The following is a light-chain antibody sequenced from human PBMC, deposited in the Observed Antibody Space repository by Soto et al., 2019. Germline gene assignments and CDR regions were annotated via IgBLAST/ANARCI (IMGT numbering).Light chain of an antibody. CDR2: GAS. J-gene: IGKJ4*01. Sequence: EVVMTQSPATLSVSPGERATLSCRASQSVSDNLAWYLQRPGQAPRLLIYGASTRATGVPARFSGSGSGTEFTLTISSLQSEDFAVYYCQQYNTWVTFGGGTKVEI. CDR3: QQYNTWVT. CDR1: QSVSDN. V-gene: IGKV3D-15*01.